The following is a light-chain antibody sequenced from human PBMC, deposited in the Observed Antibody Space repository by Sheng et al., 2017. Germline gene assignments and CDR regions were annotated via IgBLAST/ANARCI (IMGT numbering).Light chain of an antibody. V-gene: IGLV2-14*02. CDR3: SSYTSSRSYV. Sequence: QSALTQPASVSGSPGQSITISCAGTSSDVGSYNLVSWYQQYPGKAPKLMIYEGSKRPSGVSNRFSGSKSGNTASLTISGLQAEDEADYYCSSYTSSRSYVFGTGTKVTVL. CDR1: SSDVGSYNL. CDR2: EGS. J-gene: IGLJ1*01.